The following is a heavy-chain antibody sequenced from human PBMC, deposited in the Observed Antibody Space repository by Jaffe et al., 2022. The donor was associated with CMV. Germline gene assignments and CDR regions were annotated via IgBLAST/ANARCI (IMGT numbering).Heavy chain of an antibody. CDR3: CGGQWALRYGMDA. D-gene: IGHD1-26*01. CDR2: IRSKAENSAT. V-gene: IGHV3-73*02. Sequence: EVQLVESGGGLVQPGGSLKLSCAASEFTFSGSAMHWVRQASGKGLEWVGHIRSKAENSATAYSVSVKGRFTISRDDSKNTAYLQMNSLKAEDTAVYYCCGGQWALRYGMDAWGQGTTVTVSS. CDR1: EFTFSGSA. J-gene: IGHJ6*02.